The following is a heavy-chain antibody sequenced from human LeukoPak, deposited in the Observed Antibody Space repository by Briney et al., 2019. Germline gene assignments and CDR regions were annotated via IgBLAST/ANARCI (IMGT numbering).Heavy chain of an antibody. CDR1: VFTFSDYY. D-gene: IGHD3-3*01. CDR2: SINKANSYTT. V-gene: IGHV3-72*01. CDR3: VRVRVVTPPAAFHI. J-gene: IGHJ3*02. Sequence: PGGSLRLSCATSVFTFSDYYMDWVRQAPGKGLEWVARSINKANSYTTKYAASVEGRFNISIDDSKNSLYLQMNSLQTDDTAVYYCVRVRVVTPPAAFHIWGQGTMVTVSS.